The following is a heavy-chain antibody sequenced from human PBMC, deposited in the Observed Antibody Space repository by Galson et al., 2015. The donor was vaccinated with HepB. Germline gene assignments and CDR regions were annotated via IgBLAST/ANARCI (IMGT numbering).Heavy chain of an antibody. CDR1: GYAFAGNG. CDR2: INTKTGNT. D-gene: IGHD1-1*01. Sequence: SVKVSCTAPGYAFAGNGMNWVRQAPGKGLVWMGWINTKTGNTTYVQDFTGRFVFSLDTSVSTAYLQISSLEAEDTAIYYCARDLKSWNDVDWFDPWGQGTLVIVSS. V-gene: IGHV7-4-1*02. J-gene: IGHJ5*02. CDR3: ARDLKSWNDVDWFDP.